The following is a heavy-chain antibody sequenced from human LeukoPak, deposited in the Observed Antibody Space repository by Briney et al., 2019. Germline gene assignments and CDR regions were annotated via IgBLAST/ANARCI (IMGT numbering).Heavy chain of an antibody. Sequence: PGRSLRLSSAASGFTFSSYTMSSVRQAPGKRLEWVSAIRCSGGSTYYADSLKGRFTISRDNSQNTLYLQMNSLRAEDTAVYYCAKAGYSSSWTDPNYYYYGMDVWGQGTTVTVSS. D-gene: IGHD6-13*01. V-gene: IGHV3-23*01. J-gene: IGHJ6*02. CDR3: AKAGYSSSWTDPNYYYYGMDV. CDR2: IRCSGGST. CDR1: GFTFSSYT.